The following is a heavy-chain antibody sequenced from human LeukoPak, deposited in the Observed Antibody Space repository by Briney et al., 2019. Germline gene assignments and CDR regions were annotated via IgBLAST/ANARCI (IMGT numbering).Heavy chain of an antibody. D-gene: IGHD3-10*01. CDR1: GFTFSNAW. V-gene: IGHV3-15*01. CDR3: TTGASLWFGELYYFDY. CDR2: INSKTDGGTT. J-gene: IGHJ4*02. Sequence: TGGSLRLSCAPSGFTFSNAWMSWVRQAPGKGLNWVGRINSKTDGGTTDYAAPVKGRFTISRDDSKNTLYLQMNSLKTEDTAVYYCTTGASLWFGELYYFDYWGQGTLVTVSS.